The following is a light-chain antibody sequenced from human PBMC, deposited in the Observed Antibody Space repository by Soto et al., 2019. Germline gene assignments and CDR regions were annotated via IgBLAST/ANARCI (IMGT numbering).Light chain of an antibody. CDR3: QQSYSTPT. V-gene: IGKV1-39*01. J-gene: IGKJ1*01. CDR2: GAS. Sequence: DIQVTQSPSSLSASVGDRVTITCRASQSIGTYLNWYHQKPGKVPQLLIYGASTLQSGVPSRFSASGSGTHFTLTINSLQPEDFGTYSCQQSYSTPTFGQGTKV. CDR1: QSIGTY.